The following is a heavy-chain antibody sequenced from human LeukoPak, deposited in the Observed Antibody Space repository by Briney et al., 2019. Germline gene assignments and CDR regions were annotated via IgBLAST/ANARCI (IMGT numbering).Heavy chain of an antibody. D-gene: IGHD6-6*01. Sequence: GGSLRLSCAASGFTFSDYYMSWIRQAPGKGLEWVSYISSSGSTIYYADSVKGRFTISRDNAKDSLYLQMNSLRAEDTAVYYCAGAGYSSSPVDYWGQGTLVTVSS. V-gene: IGHV3-11*01. J-gene: IGHJ4*02. CDR2: ISSSGSTI. CDR3: AGAGYSSSPVDY. CDR1: GFTFSDYY.